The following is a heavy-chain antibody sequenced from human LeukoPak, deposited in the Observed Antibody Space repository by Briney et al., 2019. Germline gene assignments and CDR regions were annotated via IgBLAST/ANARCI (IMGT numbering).Heavy chain of an antibody. CDR2: IYYSGTA. Sequence: PSETLSLTCTVSGVSITRFYWNWIRQAPGKGLEWIGSIYYSGTANYNPSLKSGLIMSVDTSKNQFSLRLSSVTAADTAKYYCAQNPSFDWPEFDSWGQGTLVTVSS. CDR3: AQNPSFDWPEFDS. V-gene: IGHV4-59*01. D-gene: IGHD3-9*01. CDR1: GVSITRFY. J-gene: IGHJ4*02.